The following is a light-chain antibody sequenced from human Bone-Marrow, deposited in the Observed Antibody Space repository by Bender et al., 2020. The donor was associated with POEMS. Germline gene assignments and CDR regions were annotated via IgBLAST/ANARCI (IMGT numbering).Light chain of an antibody. CDR1: SSDVGGYNY. CDR2: DVS. V-gene: IGLV2-14*03. Sequence: QSALTQPASVSGSPGQSIIISCTGTSSDVGGYNYVSWYQHHRGKAPKLMIHDVSSRPSGVSDRFSGSESGSTASLAISGLQTEDEADYYCNSYTSSGTVIFGGGTKLTVL. CDR3: NSYTSSGTVI. J-gene: IGLJ2*01.